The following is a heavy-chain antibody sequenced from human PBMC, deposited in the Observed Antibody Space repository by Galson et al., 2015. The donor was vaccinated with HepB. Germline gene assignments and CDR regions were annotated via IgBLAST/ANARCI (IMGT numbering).Heavy chain of an antibody. D-gene: IGHD1-14*01. Sequence: SLRLSCAASGFTLATYNMKWVRQAPGKGLEWVSIISSSSGYINYADSVKGRFTISRDNAKNALYLEMNSLRAEDTAVYYCSRVAPESQYGMDVWGQGTTVTVSS. V-gene: IGHV3-21*01. J-gene: IGHJ6*02. CDR3: SRVAPESQYGMDV. CDR1: GFTLATYN. CDR2: ISSSSGYI.